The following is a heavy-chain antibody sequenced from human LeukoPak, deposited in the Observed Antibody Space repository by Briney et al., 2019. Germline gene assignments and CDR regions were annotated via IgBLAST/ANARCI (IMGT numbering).Heavy chain of an antibody. CDR2: IKTKTDGGTT. J-gene: IGHJ4*02. Sequence: GGSLRLSCAASGFTFTNAWMNWVRQAPGKGLEWVGRIKTKTDGGTTDYAAPVKGRFTISRDDSRNTLYVQMNSPKTEDTAVYYCTTSPFYYDSGDSYYYFDYWGQGTLVTVSS. CDR3: TTSPFYYDSGDSYYYFDY. V-gene: IGHV3-15*01. D-gene: IGHD3-22*01. CDR1: GFTFTNAW.